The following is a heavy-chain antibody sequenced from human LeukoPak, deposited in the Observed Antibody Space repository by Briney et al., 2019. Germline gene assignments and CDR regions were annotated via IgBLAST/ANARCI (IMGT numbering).Heavy chain of an antibody. V-gene: IGHV3-48*03. J-gene: IGHJ4*02. D-gene: IGHD3-22*01. CDR2: ISSSGSTI. Sequence: PGGSLRLSCAASGFTFSSYEMNWVRQAPGQGLEWVSYISSSGSTIYYADSVKGRFTISRDNAKNSLYLQMNSLRAEDTAVYYCAREGYYDSSGYYSNAFDYWGQGTLVTVSS. CDR3: AREGYYDSSGYYSNAFDY. CDR1: GFTFSSYE.